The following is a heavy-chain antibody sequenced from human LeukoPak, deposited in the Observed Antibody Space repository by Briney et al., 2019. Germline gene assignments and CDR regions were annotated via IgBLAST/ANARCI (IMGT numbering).Heavy chain of an antibody. J-gene: IGHJ6*03. CDR1: GFTFDDYG. Sequence: PGGSLRLSCAASGFTFDDYGMSWVRQAPGKGLEWVSGINWNGGISAYADSVKGRFTISRDNAKNSLYLQMNSLRAEDTAVYYCARADVVPAAFSYYYYYYMDVWGKGTTVTVSS. D-gene: IGHD2-2*01. V-gene: IGHV3-20*04. CDR2: INWNGGIS. CDR3: ARADVVPAAFSYYYYYYMDV.